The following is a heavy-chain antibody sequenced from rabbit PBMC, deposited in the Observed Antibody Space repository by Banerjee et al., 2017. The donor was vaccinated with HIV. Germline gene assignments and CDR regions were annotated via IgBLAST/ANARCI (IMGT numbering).Heavy chain of an antibody. D-gene: IGHD8-1*01. CDR3: ARDLGGSSDL. V-gene: IGHV1S45*01. CDR1: AFSFSNKYV. Sequence: QEQLVESGGGLVQPGGSLTLTCTASAFSFSNKYVMCWVRQAPGKGLEWIACINTSTGNNVYAIWAKGRFTISKTSSTTVTLQMTSLTAADTATYFCARDLGGSSDLWGPGTLVTVS. J-gene: IGHJ4*01. CDR2: INTSTGNN.